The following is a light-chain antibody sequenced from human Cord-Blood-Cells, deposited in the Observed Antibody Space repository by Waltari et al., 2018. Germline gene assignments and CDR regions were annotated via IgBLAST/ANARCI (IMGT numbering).Light chain of an antibody. J-gene: IGKJ3*01. CDR3: QQYGSSPFT. CDR1: QSVRSSY. Sequence: EIVLTQSPGTLSLSPGDRATLSCRASQSVRSSYLAWYQQKPGQAPRLLIYGASSRATGIPDRFSGSGSGTDFTLTISRLEPEDFAVYYCQQYGSSPFTFGPGTKVDIK. V-gene: IGKV3-20*01. CDR2: GAS.